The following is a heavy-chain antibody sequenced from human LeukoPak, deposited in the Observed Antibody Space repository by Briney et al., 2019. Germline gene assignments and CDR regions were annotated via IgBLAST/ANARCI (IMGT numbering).Heavy chain of an antibody. CDR1: GFTFSSYA. J-gene: IGHJ4*02. CDR3: AKTRREQWLVKNYFDY. V-gene: IGHV3-23*01. D-gene: IGHD6-19*01. Sequence: GGSLRLSCAASGFTFSSYAMSWVRQAPGKGLEWVSAISGSGGSTYYADSVKGRFTISRDNSKNTLYLQMNSLRAEDTAVYYCAKTRREQWLVKNYFDYWGQGTLVTVSS. CDR2: ISGSGGST.